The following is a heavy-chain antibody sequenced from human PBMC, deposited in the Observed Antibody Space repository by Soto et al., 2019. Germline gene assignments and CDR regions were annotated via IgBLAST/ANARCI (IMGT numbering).Heavy chain of an antibody. J-gene: IGHJ6*02. CDR1: GFTFSSYA. Sequence: PGGSLRLSCAASGFTFSSYAMSWVRQAPGKGLEWVSAISGSGGSTYYADSVKGRFTISRDNSKNTLYLQMNSLRAEDTAVYYYAKDHLRAYCGGDCYFDGMDVWGQGTTVTVSS. D-gene: IGHD2-21*01. CDR3: AKDHLRAYCGGDCYFDGMDV. V-gene: IGHV3-23*01. CDR2: ISGSGGST.